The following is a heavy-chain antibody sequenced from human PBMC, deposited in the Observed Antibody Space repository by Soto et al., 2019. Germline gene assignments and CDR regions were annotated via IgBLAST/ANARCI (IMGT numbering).Heavy chain of an antibody. V-gene: IGHV3-9*01. J-gene: IGHJ5*02. CDR1: GFTFDDYA. D-gene: IGHD6-13*01. CDR3: AKDRSSSWYFRGAWFDP. Sequence: GGSLRLSCAASGFTFDDYAMHWVRQAPGKGLEWVSGISWNSGSIGYADSVEGRFTISRDNAKNSLYLQMNSLRAEDTALYYCAKDRSSSWYFRGAWFDPWGQGTLVTVSS. CDR2: ISWNSGSI.